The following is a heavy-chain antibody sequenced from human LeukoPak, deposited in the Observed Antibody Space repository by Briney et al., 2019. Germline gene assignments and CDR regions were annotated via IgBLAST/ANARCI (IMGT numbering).Heavy chain of an antibody. CDR1: GYTFTSYD. Sequence: GASVKVSCKASGYTFTSYDINWVRQATGQGLEWMGWMNPNSGNTGYAQKFQGRVTMTTDTSTSTAYMELRSLRSDDTAVYYCARDFPLYAHTSGWFDPWGQGTLVTVSS. V-gene: IGHV1-8*01. D-gene: IGHD2/OR15-2a*01. CDR2: MNPNSGNT. J-gene: IGHJ5*02. CDR3: ARDFPLYAHTSGWFDP.